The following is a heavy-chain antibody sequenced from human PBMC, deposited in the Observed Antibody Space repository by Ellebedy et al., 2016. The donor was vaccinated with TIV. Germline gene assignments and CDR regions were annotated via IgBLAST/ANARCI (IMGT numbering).Heavy chain of an antibody. D-gene: IGHD3-3*02. CDR1: GNSFSNYA. CDR3: AGTYLEFFRGYDP. Sequence: AASVKVSCKISGNSFSNYAIHWVRQAPGQGLDWMGWINAANDRTEYSYRFRDRVSITADTSATTAYMELSGLRSEDTAIYYCAGTYLEFFRGYDPWGQGTLVTVSS. CDR2: INAANDRT. V-gene: IGHV1-3*01. J-gene: IGHJ5*02.